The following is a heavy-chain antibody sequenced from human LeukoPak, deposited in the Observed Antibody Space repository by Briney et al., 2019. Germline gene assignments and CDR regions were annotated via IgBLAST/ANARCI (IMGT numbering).Heavy chain of an antibody. CDR2: IYYSGST. J-gene: IGHJ4*02. CDR1: GGSVSSYY. V-gene: IGHV4-59*02. D-gene: IGHD3-22*01. CDR3: ARVNGITMIVVDAGYFDY. Sequence: SETLSLTCTVSGGSVSSYYWSWIRQPPGKGLEWIGYIYYSGSTYYNPSLKSRVTISVDTSKNQFSLKLSSVTAADTAVYYCARVNGITMIVVDAGYFDYWGQGTLVTVSS.